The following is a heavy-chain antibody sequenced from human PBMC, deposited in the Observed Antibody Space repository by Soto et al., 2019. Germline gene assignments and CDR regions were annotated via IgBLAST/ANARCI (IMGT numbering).Heavy chain of an antibody. V-gene: IGHV4-30-4*01. CDR1: GGSISSGDYY. J-gene: IGHJ4*02. CDR2: IYYSGST. D-gene: IGHD3-22*01. CDR3: ARAGLFNYYDSSGPFDY. Sequence: SETLSLTCTVSGGSISSGDYYWSWIRQPPGKGLEWIGYIYYSGSTYYNPSLKSRVTISVDTSKNQFSLKLSSVTAADTAVYYCARAGLFNYYDSSGPFDYWGQGTLVTVSS.